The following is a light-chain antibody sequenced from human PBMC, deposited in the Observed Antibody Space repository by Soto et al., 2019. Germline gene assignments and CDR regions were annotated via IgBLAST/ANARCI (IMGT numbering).Light chain of an antibody. CDR3: QQYNSYLLT. CDR1: QSISRS. Sequence: DIQMTQSPSSLSASVVDGVTIPCRASQSISRSLAWYQQKPGKAPNLLIYDVSSLESGVPSRFSGSGVGTEFTLTISSLQPDDFATYYCQQYNSYLLTFGPGTKVDIK. J-gene: IGKJ3*01. V-gene: IGKV1-5*01. CDR2: DVS.